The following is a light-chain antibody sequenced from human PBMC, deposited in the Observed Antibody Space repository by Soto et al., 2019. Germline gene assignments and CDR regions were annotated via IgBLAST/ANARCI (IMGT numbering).Light chain of an antibody. CDR2: GAS. V-gene: IGKV3-20*01. J-gene: IGKJ1*01. Sequence: EIVLTQSPGTLSLSPGERATLSCRASQSVSNNYLAWYQQKPGQAPRXXIYGASNRATGIPDRFSGSGSGTDFTLTISRLEPEDFEVYDCQQYGSSTETFGQGTQVDIK. CDR1: QSVSNNY. CDR3: QQYGSSTET.